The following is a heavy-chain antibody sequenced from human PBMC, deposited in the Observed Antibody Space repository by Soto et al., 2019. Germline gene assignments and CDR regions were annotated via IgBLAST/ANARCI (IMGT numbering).Heavy chain of an antibody. V-gene: IGHV3-23*01. CDR3: AKEWTKSGSYLTGIWYFDL. D-gene: IGHD1-26*01. CDR1: GFTFSSYA. Sequence: GSLRLSCAASGFTFSSYAMSWVRQAPGKGLEWVSAISGSGGSTYYADSVKGRFTISRDNSKNTLYLQMNSLRAEDTAVYYCAKEWTKSGSYLTGIWYFDLWGRGTLVTVSS. J-gene: IGHJ2*01. CDR2: ISGSGGST.